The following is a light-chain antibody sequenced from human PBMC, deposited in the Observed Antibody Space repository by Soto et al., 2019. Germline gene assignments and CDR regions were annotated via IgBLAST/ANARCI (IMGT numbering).Light chain of an antibody. CDR3: LQHNSYPLT. Sequence: DIQMTQSPSTLSASVGDRVTITCRASQSISVWLAWYQQKAGKAPNLLIYKASRLQSGVPSRFSGSGSGTEFTLTISSLQPEDFATYYCLQHNSYPLTFGQGTKVDIK. CDR1: QSISVW. J-gene: IGKJ1*01. V-gene: IGKV1-5*03. CDR2: KAS.